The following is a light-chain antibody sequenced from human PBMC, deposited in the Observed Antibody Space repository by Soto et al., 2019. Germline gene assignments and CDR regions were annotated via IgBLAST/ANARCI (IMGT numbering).Light chain of an antibody. CDR2: DVS. V-gene: IGLV2-11*01. CDR3: CSYAGDLAL. CDR1: SSDVGGYDF. J-gene: IGLJ2*01. Sequence: SVLTQPRSVSGSPGQSVTISCTGTSSDVGGYDFVSWYQQHPGKAPKLMISDVSKRPSGVPDRFSGSKSGNTASLTISGLQAEDEADYYCCSYAGDLALFGGGTKVTVL.